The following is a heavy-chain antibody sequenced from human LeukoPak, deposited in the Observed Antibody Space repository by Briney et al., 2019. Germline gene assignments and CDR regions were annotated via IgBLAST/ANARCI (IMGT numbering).Heavy chain of an antibody. CDR2: INHSGST. D-gene: IGHD5-12*01. J-gene: IGHJ4*02. CDR1: GGSFSGYY. Sequence: SETLSLTCAVYGGSFSGYYWSWIRQPPGKGLEWIGEINHSGSTIYNPSLKSRVTISVDTSKNQFSLKLSSVTAADTAVYYCARGQRAVATDYWGQGTLVTVSS. CDR3: ARGQRAVATDY. V-gene: IGHV4-34*01.